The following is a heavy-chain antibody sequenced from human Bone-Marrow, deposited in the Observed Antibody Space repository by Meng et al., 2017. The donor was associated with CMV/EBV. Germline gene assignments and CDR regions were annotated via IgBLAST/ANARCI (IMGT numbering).Heavy chain of an antibody. CDR2: ISASGSTI. CDR1: GFTFSNYE. V-gene: IGHV3-48*03. Sequence: GGSLRLSCAASGFTFSNYEMNWVRQAPGKGLEWVSYISASGSTIYYAASVKGRFTISRDNAKNSLFLQMNSLRAEDTAVYYCARDSPPLDYWGQGTPVTVSS. CDR3: ARDSPPLDY. J-gene: IGHJ4*02.